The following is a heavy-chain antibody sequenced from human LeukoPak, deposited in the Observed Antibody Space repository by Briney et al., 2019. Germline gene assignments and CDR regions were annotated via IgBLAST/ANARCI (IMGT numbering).Heavy chain of an antibody. D-gene: IGHD1-26*01. CDR2: IYTSEST. CDR3: ARHPDSVGAFDY. Sequence: SETLSLTCTASGCSFSSYYWSWIRQPPGKGLEWIGYIYTSESTNYNPSLKSRVTISVDTSKNQISRKLNSVTAADTAVYYCARHPDSVGAFDYWGQGTLVTVSS. CDR1: GCSFSSYY. J-gene: IGHJ4*02. V-gene: IGHV4-4*09.